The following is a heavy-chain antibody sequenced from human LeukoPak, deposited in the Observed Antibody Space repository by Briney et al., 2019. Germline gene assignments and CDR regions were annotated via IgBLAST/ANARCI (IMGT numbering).Heavy chain of an antibody. CDR3: ARGSSSRKFDP. CDR1: GGSFSGYY. D-gene: IGHD6-13*01. J-gene: IGHJ5*02. V-gene: IGHV4-34*01. Sequence: PSETLSLTCAVYGGSFSGYYWSWIRQPPGKGLEWIGEINHSGSTNYNPSLKSRVTISVDTSKNQFSLKLSSVTAADTAVYYCARGSSSRKFDPWGQGTLVTVSS. CDR2: INHSGST.